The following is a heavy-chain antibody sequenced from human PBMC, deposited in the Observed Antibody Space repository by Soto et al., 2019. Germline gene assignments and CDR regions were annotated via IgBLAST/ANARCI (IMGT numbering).Heavy chain of an antibody. J-gene: IGHJ4*02. D-gene: IGHD6-19*01. Sequence: GGSLRLSCAASGFTFSSYGMHWVRQAPGKGLEWVAVISYDGSNKYYADSVKGRFTISRDNSKNTLYLQMNSLRAEDTAVYYCAKGQIAVACDYWGQGTLVTVSS. CDR2: ISYDGSNK. CDR1: GFTFSSYG. CDR3: AKGQIAVACDY. V-gene: IGHV3-30*18.